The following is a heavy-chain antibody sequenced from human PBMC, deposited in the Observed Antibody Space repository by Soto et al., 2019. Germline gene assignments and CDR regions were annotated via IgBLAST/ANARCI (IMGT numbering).Heavy chain of an antibody. D-gene: IGHD2-21*02. J-gene: IGHJ4*02. Sequence: QVQLMQSGAEVKKPGVSVKVSCKASGDTFTEYYIHWVRQAPGQGLEWMGTVNPSGGHTTYAQHFLGRVTMTRDTATSTLYRELTSLTSEDTAVYYCARGGHVVVVTAALDCWGQGTLVTVSS. CDR3: ARGGHVVVVTAALDC. CDR1: GDTFTEYY. CDR2: VNPSGGHT. V-gene: IGHV1-46*01.